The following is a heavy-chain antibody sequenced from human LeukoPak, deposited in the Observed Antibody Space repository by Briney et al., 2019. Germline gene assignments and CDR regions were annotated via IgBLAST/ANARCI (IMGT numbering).Heavy chain of an antibody. Sequence: PGGSLRLSCAASGFAFSSYAISWVRQAPGKGLEWVSAISGSGGSTYYADSVKGRFTISKDNSKNTLYLQMNSLRAEDTAVYYCARSVTAMATDYWGQGTLVTVSS. V-gene: IGHV3-23*01. CDR2: ISGSGGST. J-gene: IGHJ4*02. CDR1: GFAFSSYA. D-gene: IGHD5-18*01. CDR3: ARSVTAMATDY.